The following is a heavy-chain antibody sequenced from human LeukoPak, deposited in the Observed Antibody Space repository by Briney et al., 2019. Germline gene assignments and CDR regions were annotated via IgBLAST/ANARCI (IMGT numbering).Heavy chain of an antibody. J-gene: IGHJ4*02. Sequence: GGSLRLSCAASGFTFSSYSMNWVRQAPGKGLEWVSSISSSSNYIYYADSVKGRFTISRDNAKNSLYLQMNSLRAEDTAVYYCARQDYDILTGYYRYFDYWGQGTLVTVSS. CDR3: ARQDYDILTGYYRYFDY. CDR1: GFTFSSYS. D-gene: IGHD3-9*01. CDR2: ISSSSNYI. V-gene: IGHV3-21*01.